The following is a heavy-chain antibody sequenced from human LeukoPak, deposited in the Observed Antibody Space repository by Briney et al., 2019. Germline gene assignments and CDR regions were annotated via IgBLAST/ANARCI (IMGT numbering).Heavy chain of an antibody. Sequence: ASVKVSCKASGYTFTAYYVHWVRQAPGQGLEWMGWITPNSGGTKYAQKFQGRVTMSRDTSISTAYMELSGLRSDDTAVYYCARGFRLSAIEDWFDPWGQGTLVTVSS. D-gene: IGHD2-2*02. V-gene: IGHV1-2*02. CDR1: GYTFTAYY. J-gene: IGHJ5*02. CDR3: ARGFRLSAIEDWFDP. CDR2: ITPNSGGT.